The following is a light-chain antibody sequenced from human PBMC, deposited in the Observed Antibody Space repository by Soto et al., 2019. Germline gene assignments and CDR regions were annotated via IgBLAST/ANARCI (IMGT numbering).Light chain of an antibody. Sequence: DIQMTQSPSSLSASVGNRVTITCRASQGIRNDLGWYQQKPGKAPKLLIYDASNLETGVPSRFSGSGSGTDFTFTISSLQPEDIATYYCQQYDNLPLTFGGGTRLEIK. CDR3: QQYDNLPLT. CDR2: DAS. J-gene: IGKJ5*01. CDR1: QGIRND. V-gene: IGKV1-33*01.